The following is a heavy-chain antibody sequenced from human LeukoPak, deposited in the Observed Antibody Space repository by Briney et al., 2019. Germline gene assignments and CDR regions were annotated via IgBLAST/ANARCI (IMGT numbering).Heavy chain of an antibody. D-gene: IGHD6-19*01. CDR1: GYTFISYD. J-gene: IGHJ4*02. Sequence: GASVKVSCRASGYTFISYDINWVRQATGQGLEWMGWMNPNSGNTGYAQKFQGRVTMTRNTSISTAYMELSSLRSEDTAVYYCARKSNTSSGWFAFDYWGQGTLVTVSS. CDR2: MNPNSGNT. CDR3: ARKSNTSSGWFAFDY. V-gene: IGHV1-8*01.